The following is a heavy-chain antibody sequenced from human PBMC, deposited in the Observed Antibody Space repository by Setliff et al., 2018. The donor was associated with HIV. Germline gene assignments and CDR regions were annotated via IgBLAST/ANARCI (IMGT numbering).Heavy chain of an antibody. CDR3: ARVGSYWSTFDY. D-gene: IGHD2-8*02. Sequence: ASVKVSCKASGYTFTSYAMNWVRQAPGQGLEWMGWINTNTGNPTYAQGFTGRLVFSLDSSVNTAYLQINSLKTEDTAMYYCARVGSYWSTFDYWGQGALVTVS. J-gene: IGHJ4*02. V-gene: IGHV7-4-1*02. CDR1: GYTFTSYA. CDR2: INTNTGNP.